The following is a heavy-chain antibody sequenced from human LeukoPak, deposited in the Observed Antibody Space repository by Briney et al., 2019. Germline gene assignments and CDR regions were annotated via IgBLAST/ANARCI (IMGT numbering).Heavy chain of an antibody. CDR2: ISWNSGSI. CDR3: ARASSGYTFDY. Sequence: GRSLRLSCAASGFTFDDYAMHWVRQAPGKGLEWVSGISWNSGSIGYADSVKGRFTISRDNAKNSLYLQMNSLRAEDTAVYYCARASSGYTFDYWGQGTLVTVSS. J-gene: IGHJ4*02. V-gene: IGHV3-9*01. CDR1: GFTFDDYA. D-gene: IGHD3-22*01.